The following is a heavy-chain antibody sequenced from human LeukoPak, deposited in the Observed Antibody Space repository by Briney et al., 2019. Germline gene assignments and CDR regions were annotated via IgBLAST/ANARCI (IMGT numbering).Heavy chain of an antibody. Sequence: SETLSLTCTVSGGSISSYYWSWIRQPAGKGLEWIGRIYTSGSTNYNPSLKSRVTMSVDTSKNQFSLKLSSVTAADTAVYYCARAPPYYGSGSYYDYWGQGTLVIVSS. J-gene: IGHJ4*02. V-gene: IGHV4-4*07. D-gene: IGHD3-10*01. CDR2: IYTSGST. CDR1: GGSISSYY. CDR3: ARAPPYYGSGSYYDY.